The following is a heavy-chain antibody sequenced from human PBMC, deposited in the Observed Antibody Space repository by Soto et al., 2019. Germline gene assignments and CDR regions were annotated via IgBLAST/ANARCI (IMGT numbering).Heavy chain of an antibody. Sequence: GGSLRLSCAASGFTFSSYGMHWVPQAPGKGLEWVAVISYDGSNKYYADSVKGRFTISRDNSKNTLYLQMNSLRAEDTAVYYCAKSSSTYDSSGYYSHWGQGTLVTVSS. V-gene: IGHV3-30*18. CDR2: ISYDGSNK. J-gene: IGHJ4*02. CDR3: AKSSSTYDSSGYYSH. D-gene: IGHD3-22*01. CDR1: GFTFSSYG.